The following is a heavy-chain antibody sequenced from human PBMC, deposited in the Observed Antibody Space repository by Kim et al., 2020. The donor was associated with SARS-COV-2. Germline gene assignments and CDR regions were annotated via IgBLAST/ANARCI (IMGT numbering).Heavy chain of an antibody. J-gene: IGHJ6*03. D-gene: IGHD3-3*01. Sequence: GGSLRLSCAASGFTFSSYAMSWVRQAPGKGLEWVSAISGSGGSTYYADSVKGRFTISRDNSKNTLYLQMNSLRAEDTAVYYCAKFPGGYDFWIGYLALAYCYMDVWGKGTTVTVSS. CDR1: GFTFSSYA. CDR2: ISGSGGST. V-gene: IGHV3-23*01. CDR3: AKFPGGYDFWIGYLALAYCYMDV.